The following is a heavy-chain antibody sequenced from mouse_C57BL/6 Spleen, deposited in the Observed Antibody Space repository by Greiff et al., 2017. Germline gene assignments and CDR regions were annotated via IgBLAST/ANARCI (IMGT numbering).Heavy chain of an antibody. CDR2: IHPNSGST. CDR3: AREEGNFYAMDY. Sequence: VQLQQPGAELVKPGASVKLSCKASGYTFTSYWMHWVKQRPGQGLEWIGMIHPNSGSTNYNEKFKSKATLTVDKSSSTAYMQLSSLTSEDSAVYYCAREEGNFYAMDYWGQGTSVTVSS. J-gene: IGHJ4*01. D-gene: IGHD2-1*01. CDR1: GYTFTSYW. V-gene: IGHV1-64*01.